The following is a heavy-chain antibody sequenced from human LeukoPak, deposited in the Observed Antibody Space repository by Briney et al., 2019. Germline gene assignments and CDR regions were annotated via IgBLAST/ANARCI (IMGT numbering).Heavy chain of an antibody. J-gene: IGHJ4*02. V-gene: IGHV4-39*07. CDR1: GGSISSSSYY. CDR3: AGSNYHILSGYSY. Sequence: KPSETLSLTCTVSGGSISSSSYYWGWIRQPPGKGLDWIGSIYYSGSTYYNPSLKSRVTISVDTSKNQFSLKLRSVTAADTAVYYCAGSNYHILSGYSYWGQGTLVTVSS. CDR2: IYYSGST. D-gene: IGHD3-9*01.